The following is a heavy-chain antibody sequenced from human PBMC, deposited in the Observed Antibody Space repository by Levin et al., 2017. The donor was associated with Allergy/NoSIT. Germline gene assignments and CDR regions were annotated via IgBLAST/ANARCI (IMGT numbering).Heavy chain of an antibody. CDR1: GFTFSSYA. CDR3: AKGVEQQLVLPYFDY. CDR2: ISGSGGST. V-gene: IGHV3-23*01. D-gene: IGHD6-13*01. J-gene: IGHJ4*02. Sequence: GGSLRLSCAASGFTFSSYAMSWVRQAPGKGLEWVSAISGSGGSTYYADSVKGRFTISRDNSKNTLYLQMNSLRAEDTAVYYCAKGVEQQLVLPYFDYWGQGTLVTVSS.